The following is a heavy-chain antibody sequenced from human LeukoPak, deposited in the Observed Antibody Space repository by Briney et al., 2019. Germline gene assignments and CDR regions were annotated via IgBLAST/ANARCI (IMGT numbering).Heavy chain of an antibody. CDR3: ARELDGNGGWFDP. J-gene: IGHJ5*02. D-gene: IGHD5-24*01. V-gene: IGHV4-59*01. Sequence: SETLSLTCTVSGDSISDYYWSWIRQPLGKGLEWIGEVFYSGSTHYNPFLKSRVTISIDTSKNEFSLRLTSVTAADTAVYYCARELDGNGGWFDPWGQGTLVTVSS. CDR2: VFYSGST. CDR1: GDSISDYY.